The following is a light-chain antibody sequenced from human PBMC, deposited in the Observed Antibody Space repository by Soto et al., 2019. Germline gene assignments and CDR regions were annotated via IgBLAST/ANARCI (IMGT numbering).Light chain of an antibody. V-gene: IGKV1-13*02. CDR1: QGISSA. Sequence: AIQLTQSPSSLSASVGDRVTITCRASQGISSALAWYQQKPGKAPNLLIYPASSLRSGVPSRFSGSGSGTDFTLTINSLQPEDFATYYCQQTNSCPLTFGGGTKVEIK. J-gene: IGKJ4*01. CDR2: PAS. CDR3: QQTNSCPLT.